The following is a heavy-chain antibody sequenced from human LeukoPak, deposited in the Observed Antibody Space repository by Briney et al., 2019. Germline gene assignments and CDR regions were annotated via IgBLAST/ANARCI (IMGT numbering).Heavy chain of an antibody. V-gene: IGHV1-2*02. J-gene: IGHJ4*02. CDR3: ARAGGRSIAVAGRGAFDY. CDR2: INPNSGGT. D-gene: IGHD6-19*01. Sequence: ASVKASCKASGYTFTGYYIHWVRQAPGQGLEWMGWINPNSGGTNYAQKFTGRVTMTRDRSISTADMELSRLSSDDTAVYYSARAGGRSIAVAGRGAFDYWGQGTLVTVSS. CDR1: GYTFTGYY.